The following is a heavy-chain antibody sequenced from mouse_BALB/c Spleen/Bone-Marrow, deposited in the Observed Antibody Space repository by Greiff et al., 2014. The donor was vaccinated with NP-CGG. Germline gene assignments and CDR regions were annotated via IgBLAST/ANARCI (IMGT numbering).Heavy chain of an antibody. CDR1: GYTFTDYV. J-gene: IGHJ4*01. V-gene: IGHV1-77*01. CDR2: IDPGRGSS. Sequence: VMLVESGPELVKPGASVKMSCKASGYTFTDYVITWVKRRTGQGLEWIGEIDPGRGSSFYNEEFKAKATLTADKSANTAYMQLSSLTSEDSAVYFCARDGNYAAMDYWGQGTSVTVSS. CDR3: ARDGNYAAMDY. D-gene: IGHD2-1*01.